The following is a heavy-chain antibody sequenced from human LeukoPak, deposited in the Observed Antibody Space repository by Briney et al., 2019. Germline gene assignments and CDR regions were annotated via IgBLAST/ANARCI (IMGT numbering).Heavy chain of an antibody. CDR2: ISGDSTYI. CDR3: ARVSGRLERQSDLDY. J-gene: IGHJ4*02. V-gene: IGHV3-21*01. D-gene: IGHD1-1*01. CDR1: GFTFASYS. Sequence: GGSLRLSCAASGFTFASYSMNWVRQAPGKGLEWVSSISGDSTYIYNAGSGEGRFTISSDNAQASLYLQMISLRADDTAVYYCARVSGRLERQSDLDYWGQGTLVIVSS.